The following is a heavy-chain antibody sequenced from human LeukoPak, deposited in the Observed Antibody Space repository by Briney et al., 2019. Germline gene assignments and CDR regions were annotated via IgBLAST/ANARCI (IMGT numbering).Heavy chain of an antibody. CDR2: ISYDGSNK. Sequence: GGSLRLSCAASGFTFSSYGMHWVRQAPGKGLEWVAVISYDGSNKYHADSVKGRFTISRDNSKNTLYLQMNSLRAEDTAVYYCAKVPDFGVGYYYYYMDVWGKGTTVTVSS. V-gene: IGHV3-30*18. J-gene: IGHJ6*03. CDR3: AKVPDFGVGYYYYYMDV. D-gene: IGHD3-3*01. CDR1: GFTFSSYG.